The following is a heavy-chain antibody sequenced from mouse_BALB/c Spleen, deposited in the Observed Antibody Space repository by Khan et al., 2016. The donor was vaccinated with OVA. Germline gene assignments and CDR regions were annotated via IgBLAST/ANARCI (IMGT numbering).Heavy chain of an antibody. J-gene: IGHJ3*01. V-gene: IGHV1S137*01. D-gene: IGHD1-1*02. CDR1: GYTFTDYA. Sequence: QVQLQQSGAELVRPGVSVKISCKGSGYTFTDYAMHWVKQSHAKSLEWIGVISTYTGDVDYSQKFKGKATLTVDRSSSTAYMELARLTSEDSAIYYCASGGKFAYWGQGTLVTVSA. CDR2: ISTYTGDV. CDR3: ASGGKFAY.